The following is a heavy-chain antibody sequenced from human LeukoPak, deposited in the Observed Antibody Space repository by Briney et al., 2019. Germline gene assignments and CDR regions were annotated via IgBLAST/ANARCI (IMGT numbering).Heavy chain of an antibody. CDR1: GYSFSTYW. V-gene: IGHV5-51*01. CDR2: IPPGDSDI. D-gene: IGHD6-19*01. J-gene: IGHJ5*02. Sequence: GESLKISCQGSGYSFSTYWIGWVRQMPGKGLEWMGIIPPGDSDIRYSPSFQGQVTISADKSISTAYLQWSSLKASDTAMYYCARNSENTNGWYGEFDPWGQGTLVTVSS. CDR3: ARNSENTNGWYGEFDP.